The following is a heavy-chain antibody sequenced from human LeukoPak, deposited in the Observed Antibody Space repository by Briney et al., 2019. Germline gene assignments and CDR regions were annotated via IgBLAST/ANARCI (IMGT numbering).Heavy chain of an antibody. CDR1: GFTFSSNA. J-gene: IGHJ4*02. D-gene: IGHD4-4*01. V-gene: IGHV3-30-3*01. CDR2: ISYDGNNK. Sequence: GGSLRLSCAASGFTFSSNAMPWVRQAPGKGLEWVAVISYDGNNKYYADSVKGRFTISRDNSKNTLYLQMNSLRAEDTAVYYCARDKGGYSNLFYFDYWGQGTLVTVSS. CDR3: ARDKGGYSNLFYFDY.